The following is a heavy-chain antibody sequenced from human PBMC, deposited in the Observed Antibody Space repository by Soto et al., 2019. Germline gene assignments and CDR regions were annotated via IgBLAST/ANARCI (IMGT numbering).Heavy chain of an antibody. V-gene: IGHV3-33*01. Sequence: QVQLVESGGGVVQPGRSLRLSCAASGFTFSSYGMHWVRQAPGKGLEWVAVIWYDGSNKYYADSVKGRFTISRDNSKNTLYLQMNILRAADTAVYYCAREGLRLGGFDYWGQGTLVTVSS. D-gene: IGHD5-12*01. CDR1: GFTFSSYG. CDR2: IWYDGSNK. J-gene: IGHJ4*02. CDR3: AREGLRLGGFDY.